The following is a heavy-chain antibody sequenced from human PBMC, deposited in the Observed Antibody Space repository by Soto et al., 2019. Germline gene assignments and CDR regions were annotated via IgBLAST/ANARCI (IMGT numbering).Heavy chain of an antibody. Sequence: GGSLRLSCAASGFTFSSYAMSWVRQAPGKGLEWVSAIRGSGGGTYYADSVKGRFTISRDNSRNTLYLQMDSLRAEDTAVYYCAKDFDFGVVISPYFFDSWGQGTLVTVSS. CDR1: GFTFSSYA. D-gene: IGHD3-3*01. J-gene: IGHJ4*02. V-gene: IGHV3-23*01. CDR3: AKDFDFGVVISPYFFDS. CDR2: IRGSGGGT.